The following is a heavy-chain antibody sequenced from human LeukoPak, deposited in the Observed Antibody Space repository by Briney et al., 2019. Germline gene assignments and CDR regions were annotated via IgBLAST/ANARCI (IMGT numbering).Heavy chain of an antibody. CDR1: GGSINSFY. V-gene: IGHV4-59*12. CDR3: ARGGPTGVDY. CDR2: IYYSGST. J-gene: IGHJ4*02. D-gene: IGHD3-10*01. Sequence: SETLSLTCTVSGGSINSFYWTWIRQPPGKGLEWIGYIYYSGSTNYNPSLKSRVTISVDKSKNQFSLKLSSVTAADTAVYYCARGGPTGVDYWGQGTLVTVSS.